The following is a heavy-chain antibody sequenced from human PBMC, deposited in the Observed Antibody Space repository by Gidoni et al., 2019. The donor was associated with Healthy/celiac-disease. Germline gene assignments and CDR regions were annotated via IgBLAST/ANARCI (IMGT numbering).Heavy chain of an antibody. V-gene: IGHV4-34*01. D-gene: IGHD3-22*01. CDR2: INHSGST. CDR1: GGSFSGYY. J-gene: IGHJ4*02. Sequence: QVQLQQWGAGLLKHSETLSLTCAVYGGSFSGYYWSWIRQPPGKGLEWIGEINHSGSTNYNPSLKSRVTISVDTSKNQFSLKLSSVTAADTAVYYCARRRYYYDSSGYSYFDYWGQGTLVTVSS. CDR3: ARRRYYYDSSGYSYFDY.